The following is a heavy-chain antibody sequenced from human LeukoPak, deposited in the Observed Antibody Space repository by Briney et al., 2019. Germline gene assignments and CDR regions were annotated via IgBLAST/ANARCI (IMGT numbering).Heavy chain of an antibody. D-gene: IGHD3-10*01. CDR2: ISYDGSNK. Sequence: PGRSLRLSCAASGFTFSSYAMHWVRQAPGKGLEWGAVISYDGSNKYYADSVKGRFTISRDNSKNTLYLQMNSLRAADTAVYYCAKDHGSNPWGQGTLVTVSS. CDR3: AKDHGSNP. V-gene: IGHV3-30*07. CDR1: GFTFSSYA. J-gene: IGHJ5*02.